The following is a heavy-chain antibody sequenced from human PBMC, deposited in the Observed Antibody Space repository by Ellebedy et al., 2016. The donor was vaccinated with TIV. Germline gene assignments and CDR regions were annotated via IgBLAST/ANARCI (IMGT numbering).Heavy chain of an antibody. J-gene: IGHJ4*02. CDR1: GFTFSSYA. D-gene: IGHD2-15*01. V-gene: IGHV3-23*01. CDR2: ISGSGGST. Sequence: GGSLRLSXAASGFTFSSYAMSWVRQAPGKGLEWVSAISGSGGSTYYADSVKGRFTISRDNSKNTLYLQMNSLRAEDTAVYYCAKDRTLVDIVVVVAAIGAYNDYWGQGTLVTVSS. CDR3: AKDRTLVDIVVVVAAIGAYNDY.